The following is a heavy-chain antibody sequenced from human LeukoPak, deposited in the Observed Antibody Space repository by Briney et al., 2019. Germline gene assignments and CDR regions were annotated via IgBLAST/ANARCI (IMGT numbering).Heavy chain of an antibody. CDR3: ARDRNYYDSRGWYFDY. V-gene: IGHV4-30-4*08. J-gene: IGHJ4*02. D-gene: IGHD3-22*01. CDR1: GGSISSGDYY. CDR2: IYYSGST. Sequence: SQTLSLTCTVSGGSISSGDYYWSWIRQPPGKGLEWIGYIYYSGSTYYNPSLKSRVTISVDTSKNQFSPKLSSVTAADTAVYYCARDRNYYDSRGWYFDYWGQGTLVTVSS.